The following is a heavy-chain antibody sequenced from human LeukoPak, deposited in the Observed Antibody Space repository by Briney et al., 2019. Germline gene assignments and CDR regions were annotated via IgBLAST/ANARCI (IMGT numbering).Heavy chain of an antibody. D-gene: IGHD3-3*01. V-gene: IGHV4-39*07. J-gene: IGHJ4*02. CDR3: ARDFRGGYDFWSGYYTPYYFDY. Sequence: SETLSLTCTVSGGSISSSSYYWGWIRQPPGKGLEWIGEIYHSGSTNYNPSLKSRVTISVDKSKNQFSLKLSSVTAADTAVYYCARDFRGGYDFWSGYYTPYYFDYWGQGTLVTVSP. CDR1: GGSISSSSYY. CDR2: IYHSGST.